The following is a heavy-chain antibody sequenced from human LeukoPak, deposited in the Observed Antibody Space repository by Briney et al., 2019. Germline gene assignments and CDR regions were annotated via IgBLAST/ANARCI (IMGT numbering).Heavy chain of an antibody. J-gene: IGHJ4*02. V-gene: IGHV3-43*02. CDR3: AKEANYYDNSGYYYGEKDYFDY. CDR2: ISGDGGST. D-gene: IGHD3-22*01. Sequence: GGSLRLSCAASGFTFDDYVMHWARQAPGKGLEWVSLISGDGGSTNHADSVKGRFTISRDNSKNSLYLQMNSLRTEDTALYYCAKEANYYDNSGYYYGEKDYFDYWGQGTLVTVSS. CDR1: GFTFDDYV.